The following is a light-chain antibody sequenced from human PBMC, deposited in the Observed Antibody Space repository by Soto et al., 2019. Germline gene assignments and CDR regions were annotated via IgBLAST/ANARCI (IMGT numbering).Light chain of an antibody. CDR1: QSLSSV. Sequence: EIVLTQSPGTLSLSPGERATLSCRASQSLSSVYLAWYQQKPGQPPRLLIYGASTRATGIPARFSGSGFGTEFTLTISSLQSEDFAVYYCQQYKNWPLFGQGTRLEIK. J-gene: IGKJ5*01. V-gene: IGKV3-15*01. CDR3: QQYKNWPL. CDR2: GAS.